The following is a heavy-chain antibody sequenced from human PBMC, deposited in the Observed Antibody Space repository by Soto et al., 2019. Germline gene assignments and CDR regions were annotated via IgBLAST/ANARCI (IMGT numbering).Heavy chain of an antibody. CDR2: ISGSGGST. D-gene: IGHD3-22*01. Sequence: GWSLRLSCAASGFTFSSYAMSWVRQAPGKGLEWVSGISGSGGSTYYADSVKGRFTISRDNSKNTLYLQMNSLRAEDTAVYYCARQNSDSSCYHNWFDPWGQGTLVTVSS. V-gene: IGHV3-23*01. CDR3: ARQNSDSSCYHNWFDP. J-gene: IGHJ5*02. CDR1: GFTFSSYA.